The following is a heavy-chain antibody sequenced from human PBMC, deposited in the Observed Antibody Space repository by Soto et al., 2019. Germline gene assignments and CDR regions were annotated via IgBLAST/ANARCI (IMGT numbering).Heavy chain of an antibody. CDR3: ARGRDIVVVPAAMPVNYYFDY. CDR1: GYTFTSYY. CDR2: INPSGGST. V-gene: IGHV1-46*03. Sequence: GASVKVSCKASGYTFTSYYMHWVRQAPGQGLEWMGIINPSGGSTSYAQKFQGRVTMTRDTSTSTVYMELSSLRSEDTAVYYCARGRDIVVVPAAMPVNYYFDYWGQGTLVTVSS. D-gene: IGHD2-2*01. J-gene: IGHJ4*02.